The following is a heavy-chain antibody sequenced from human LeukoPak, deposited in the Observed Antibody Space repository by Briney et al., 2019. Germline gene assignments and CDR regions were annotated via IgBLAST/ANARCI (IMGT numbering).Heavy chain of an antibody. Sequence: SETLSLTCTVSGGSLSDYVWSWIRQSPGTGLQWIGYTSSSGSTYYNPALKSRVTISVDTSKNQFSLNLNSVTAADRAVYYCARHPSGHDAHRFDYWGPGSLVTVSS. J-gene: IGHJ4*02. CDR3: ARHPSGHDAHRFDY. V-gene: IGHV4-59*08. CDR1: GGSLSDYV. CDR2: TSSSGST. D-gene: IGHD2-15*01.